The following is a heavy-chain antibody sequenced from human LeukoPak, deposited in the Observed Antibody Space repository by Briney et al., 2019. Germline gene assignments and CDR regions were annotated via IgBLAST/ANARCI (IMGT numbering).Heavy chain of an antibody. J-gene: IGHJ4*02. Sequence: PSETLSLPCTVSGVSISSYYWSWVRQPPGKGLEWIGYIYYCGNTNYNPPLKSRVTISVDTPKNQFSLKLSSVTAADTAVYYCARVGDPGYCSSTSCFSFDSWGQGSMVTVSS. V-gene: IGHV4-59*01. D-gene: IGHD2-2*03. CDR2: IYYCGNT. CDR3: ARVGDPGYCSSTSCFSFDS. CDR1: GVSISSYY.